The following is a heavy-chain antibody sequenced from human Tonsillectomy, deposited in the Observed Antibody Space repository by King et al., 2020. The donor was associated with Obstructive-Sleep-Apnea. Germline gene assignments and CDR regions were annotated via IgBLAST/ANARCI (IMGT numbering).Heavy chain of an antibody. CDR1: GGSIISSSYY. CDR3: ARAPAYYYDSSGSGYFQH. CDR2: IYYSGST. D-gene: IGHD3-22*01. J-gene: IGHJ1*01. V-gene: IGHV4-39*07. Sequence: QLQESGPGLVKPSETLFLTCTFFGGSIISSSYYLCWIPQPPGTGLEWIGSIYYSGSTYYNPSCKSRVTISVDTSQNQFSRKLSSVPAADTAVYYCARAPAYYYDSSGSGYFQHWGQGTLVTVSS.